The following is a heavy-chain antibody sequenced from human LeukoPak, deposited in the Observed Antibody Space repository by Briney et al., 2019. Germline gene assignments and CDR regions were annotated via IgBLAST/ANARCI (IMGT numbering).Heavy chain of an antibody. CDR3: AKDRQWLVRGPSWFDP. Sequence: HPGGSLRLSCAASGFTFSSYAMSWVRQAPGKGLEWVSAISGSGGSTYYADSVKGRFTISRDNSKNTLYLQMNSLRAEDTAVYYCAKDRQWLVRGPSWFDPWGQGTLVTVSS. CDR2: ISGSGGST. V-gene: IGHV3-23*01. CDR1: GFTFSSYA. D-gene: IGHD6-19*01. J-gene: IGHJ5*02.